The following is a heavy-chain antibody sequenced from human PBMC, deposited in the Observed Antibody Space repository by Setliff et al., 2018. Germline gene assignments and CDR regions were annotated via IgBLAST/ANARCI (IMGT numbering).Heavy chain of an antibody. CDR3: AREKVVVVSAASYHYYMDV. Sequence: VASVKVSCKASGGSFSSYGITWVRQAPGQGLEWMGGTIPLFGTTNYAQEFQGRVTITTDESTNTAYMELSSLRSEDTAMYYCAREKVVVVSAASYHYYMDVWGKGTTVTVSS. V-gene: IGHV1-69*05. D-gene: IGHD2-15*01. CDR2: TIPLFGTT. CDR1: GGSFSSYG. J-gene: IGHJ6*03.